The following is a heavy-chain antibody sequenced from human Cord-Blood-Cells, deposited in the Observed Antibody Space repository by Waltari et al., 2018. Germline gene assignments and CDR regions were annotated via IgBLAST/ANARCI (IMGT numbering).Heavy chain of an antibody. CDR2: INHSGST. D-gene: IGHD4-17*01. Sequence: QVQLQQWGAGLLKPSETLSLTCAVYGGSFSGYYWSWLRQPPGKGLEWIGEINHSGSTNDTPSLKSRVTISVDTSKNQFSLKLSSVTAADTAVYYCARSVGLKDGNYFDYWGQGTLVTVSS. CDR3: ARSVGLKDGNYFDY. J-gene: IGHJ4*02. CDR1: GGSFSGYY. V-gene: IGHV4-34*01.